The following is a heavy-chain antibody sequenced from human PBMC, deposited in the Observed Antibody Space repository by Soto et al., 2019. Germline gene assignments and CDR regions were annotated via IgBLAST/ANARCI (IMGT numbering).Heavy chain of an antibody. V-gene: IGHV3-15*01. D-gene: IGHD6-19*01. CDR2: MKRKSDGGKT. CDR1: GFTFSNAW. Sequence: GGSLRLSCAGSGFTFSNAWMSWVRQAPGKGLEWVGRMKRKSDGGKTDYDASVKGRFTISRDDSKNTLYLQMNSLKTEDTAVYYCPTSGSGWDYFDYWGQGILVTVSS. CDR3: PTSGSGWDYFDY. J-gene: IGHJ4*02.